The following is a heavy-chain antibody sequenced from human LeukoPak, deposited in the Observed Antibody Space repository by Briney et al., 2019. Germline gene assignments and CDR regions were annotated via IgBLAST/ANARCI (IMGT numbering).Heavy chain of an antibody. CDR1: GFTFSSYW. J-gene: IGHJ4*02. D-gene: IGHD1-7*01. V-gene: IGHV3-21*01. CDR3: ARAHNWKYGTFDY. Sequence: GGSLRLSCAASGFTFSSYWMHWVRQAPGKGLEWVSTISGGGDATYYADSVKGRFTISRDNAKNSLYLQMNSLRVEDTAVYYCARAHNWKYGTFDYWGQGTLVTVSS. CDR2: ISGGGDAT.